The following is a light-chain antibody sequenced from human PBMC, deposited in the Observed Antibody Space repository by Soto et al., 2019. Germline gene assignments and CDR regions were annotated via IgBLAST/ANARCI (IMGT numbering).Light chain of an antibody. J-gene: IGLJ2*01. CDR3: QSYDSSLSAVV. CDR2: EVS. Sequence: QSALTQPPSASGSPGQSVTISCTGTISDIGTYYYVSWYQQHPGKAPKLIIYEVSERPSGVPDRFSGSKSGTSASLAITGLQAEDEADYYCQSYDSSLSAVVFGGGTKLTVL. CDR1: ISDIGTYYY. V-gene: IGLV2-8*01.